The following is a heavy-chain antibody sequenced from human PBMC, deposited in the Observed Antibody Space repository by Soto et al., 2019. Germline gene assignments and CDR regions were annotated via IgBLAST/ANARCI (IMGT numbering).Heavy chain of an antibody. CDR2: VDYSGTA. Sequence: SETLSLTCTVSGSSINSSGYYWGLIRQPPGKGLEWIGNVDYSGTADFSPSLATRVTFHVDTSKNQFSLTLYSVTAADTAVYYCERITGRHLDYWGQGILVTSPQ. CDR3: ERITGRHLDY. CDR1: GSSINSSGYY. V-gene: IGHV4-39*01. J-gene: IGHJ4*02. D-gene: IGHD1-20*01.